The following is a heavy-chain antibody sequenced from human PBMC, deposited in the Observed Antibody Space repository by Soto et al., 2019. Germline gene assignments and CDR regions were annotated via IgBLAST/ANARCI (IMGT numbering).Heavy chain of an antibody. CDR2: IYYSGST. Sequence: SETLSLTCTVSGGSISSGGYYWSWIRQHPGKGLEWIGYIYYSGSTYYNPSLKSRVTISVDTSKNQFSLKLSSVTAADTAVYYCARDSAGDSSGYYYWGQGTLVTVPQ. D-gene: IGHD3-22*01. CDR1: GGSISSGGYY. J-gene: IGHJ4*02. V-gene: IGHV4-31*03. CDR3: ARDSAGDSSGYYY.